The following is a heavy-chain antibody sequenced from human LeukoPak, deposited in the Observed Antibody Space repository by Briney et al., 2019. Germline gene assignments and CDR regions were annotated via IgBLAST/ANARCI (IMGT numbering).Heavy chain of an antibody. CDR3: ARDHGYDLWSGYLD. CDR1: GFTVSSVY. CDR2: LYSGGST. D-gene: IGHD3-3*01. Sequence: GGSLRLSCTAPGFTVSSVYMNWVRQAPGKGLEWVSVLYSGGSTYYADSVKGRFTISRDSPKNTLYLQMNSLRVEDTAVYYCARDHGYDLWSGYLDWGQGALVTVSS. J-gene: IGHJ4*02. V-gene: IGHV3-53*01.